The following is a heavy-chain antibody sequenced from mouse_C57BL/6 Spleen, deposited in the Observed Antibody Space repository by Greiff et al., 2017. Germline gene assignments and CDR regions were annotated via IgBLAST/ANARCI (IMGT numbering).Heavy chain of an antibody. J-gene: IGHJ4*01. CDR2: IDPEDGET. CDR1: GFNIKDYY. V-gene: IGHV14-2*01. CDR3: ARSLITTVVATDAMDY. Sequence: EVKLVESGAELVKPGASVKLSCTASGFNIKDYYMHWVKQRTEQGLEWIGRIDPEDGETKYAPKFQGKATITADTSSNTAYLQLSSLTSEDTAVYYCARSLITTVVATDAMDYWGQGTSVTVSS. D-gene: IGHD1-1*01.